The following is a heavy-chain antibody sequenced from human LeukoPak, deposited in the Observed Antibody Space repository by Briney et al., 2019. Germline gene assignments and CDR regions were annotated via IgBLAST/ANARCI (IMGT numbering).Heavy chain of an antibody. V-gene: IGHV4-34*01. Sequence: SETLSLTCAVYGGSFSGYYWSWIRQPPGKGLEWIGEINQSGSTNYNPSLKSRVTISVDTSKNQFSLKLSSVTAADTAVYYCARGPKYYYDSRDAFDIWGQGTMVTVSS. D-gene: IGHD3-22*01. CDR2: INQSGST. J-gene: IGHJ3*02. CDR1: GGSFSGYY. CDR3: ARGPKYYYDSRDAFDI.